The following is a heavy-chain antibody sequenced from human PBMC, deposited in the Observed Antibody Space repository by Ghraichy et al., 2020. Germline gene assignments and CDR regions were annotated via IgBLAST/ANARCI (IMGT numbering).Heavy chain of an antibody. D-gene: IGHD3-16*01. CDR3: ARRGPQAPWDY. CDR2: IYSGGDT. CDR1: GFTVSSNY. Sequence: GGSLRLSCAASGFTVSSNYMSWVRQAPGKGLEWVSVIYSGGDTYYADSVKGRFTISRDNSKNTLYLQMNSLRVEDTAVYYCARRGPQAPWDYWGQGTLVTVSS. J-gene: IGHJ4*02. V-gene: IGHV3-53*01.